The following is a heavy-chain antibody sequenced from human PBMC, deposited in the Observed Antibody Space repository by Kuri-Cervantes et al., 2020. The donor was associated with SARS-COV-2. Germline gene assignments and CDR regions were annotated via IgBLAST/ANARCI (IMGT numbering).Heavy chain of an antibody. CDR2: ISSSSTYI. CDR1: GLSFSSYA. J-gene: IGHJ6*02. CDR3: ARDLNYYYDGMDV. V-gene: IGHV3-21*01. Sequence: GESLKISCVASGLSFSSYAMNWVRQAPGKGLEWVSSISSSSTYIYYADSVKGRFTISSDNAKNSLYLQMISLRAEDTAVYYCARDLNYYYDGMDVWGQGTTVTVSS.